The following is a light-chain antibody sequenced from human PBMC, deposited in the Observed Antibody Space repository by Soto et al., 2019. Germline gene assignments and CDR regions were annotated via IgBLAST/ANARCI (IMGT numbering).Light chain of an antibody. CDR1: QDINRY. Sequence: IQLTQSPSFLSASVGDRVTITCRASQDINRYVAWYQQKSGQAPKLLIYKASSLASGVPSRFSGSGFGTEFTLTISSLQPDDIATYYCQQYDSYSTFGGGTKVEIK. V-gene: IGKV1-5*03. CDR2: KAS. CDR3: QQYDSYST. J-gene: IGKJ4*01.